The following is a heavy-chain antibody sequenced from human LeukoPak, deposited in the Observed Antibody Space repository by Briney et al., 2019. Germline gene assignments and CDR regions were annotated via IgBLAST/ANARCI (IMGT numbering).Heavy chain of an antibody. D-gene: IGHD1-26*01. CDR2: INPNSGDP. CDR1: GYTFTGYY. J-gene: IGHJ4*02. V-gene: IGHV1-2*02. CDR3: ARGRGSYCFDY. Sequence: ASVKVSCKASGYTFTGYYMHWVRQAPGQGLEWMGWINPNSGDPNYAQKFQGRVTMTRDTSISTAYMELSRLRSDDTAVYYCARGRGSYCFDYWGQGTLVTVSS.